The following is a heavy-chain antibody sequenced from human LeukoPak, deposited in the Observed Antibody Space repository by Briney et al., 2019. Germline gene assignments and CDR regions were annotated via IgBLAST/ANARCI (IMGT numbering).Heavy chain of an antibody. Sequence: SETLSLTCTVSGGSISSYYWSWIRQPPGKGLEWIGYIHSSGNTNYNPSLKSRVTISVDTSKNQFSLKLSSVTAADTAVYYCARMGGYSGYDTHWGQGTLVTVSS. J-gene: IGHJ4*02. CDR1: GGSISSYY. CDR2: IHSSGNT. D-gene: IGHD5-12*01. CDR3: ARMGGYSGYDTH. V-gene: IGHV4-59*08.